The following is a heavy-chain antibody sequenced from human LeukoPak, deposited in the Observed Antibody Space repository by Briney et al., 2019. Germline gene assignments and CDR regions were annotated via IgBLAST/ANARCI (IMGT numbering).Heavy chain of an antibody. V-gene: IGHV4-34*01. CDR3: ARLRIQLWFRWFDP. D-gene: IGHD5-18*01. CDR2: INHSGST. CDR1: GGSFSGYY. Sequence: PSETLSLTCAVYGGSFSGYYWSWIRQPPGKGLEWIGEINHSGSTNCNPSLKSRVTISVDTSKNQFSLKLSSVTAADTAVYYCARLRIQLWFRWFDPWGQGTLVTVSS. J-gene: IGHJ5*02.